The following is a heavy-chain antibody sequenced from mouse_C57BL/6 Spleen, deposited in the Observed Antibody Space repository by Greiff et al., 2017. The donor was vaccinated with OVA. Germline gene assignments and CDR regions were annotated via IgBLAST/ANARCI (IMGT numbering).Heavy chain of an antibody. Sequence: QVQLQQPGTDLVKPGASVKLSCKASGYTFTSYWMHWVKQRPGQGLEWIGNINPSNGGTNYNEKFKSKATLTVDNSSSTAYIQLSSLTSEDSAVYYCALITTVVRAMDYWGQGTSVTVSS. J-gene: IGHJ4*01. CDR1: GYTFTSYW. D-gene: IGHD1-1*01. CDR3: ALITTVVRAMDY. V-gene: IGHV1-53*01. CDR2: INPSNGGT.